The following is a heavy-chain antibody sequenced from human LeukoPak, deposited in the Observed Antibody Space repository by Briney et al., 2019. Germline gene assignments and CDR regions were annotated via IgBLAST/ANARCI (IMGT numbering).Heavy chain of an antibody. CDR3: ARGPLTNRRLRGSKYFDY. D-gene: IGHD3-10*01. V-gene: IGHV4-34*01. CDR1: GGSFSGYY. J-gene: IGHJ4*02. Sequence: SETLSLTCAVYGGSFSGYYWSWIRQPPGKGLEWIGEINHSGSTNYSPSLKSRVTISVDTSKNQFSLKLSSVTAADTAVYYCARGPLTNRRLRGSKYFDYWGQGTLVTVSS. CDR2: INHSGST.